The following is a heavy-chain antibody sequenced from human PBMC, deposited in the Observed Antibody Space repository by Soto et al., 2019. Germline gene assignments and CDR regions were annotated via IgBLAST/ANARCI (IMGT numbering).Heavy chain of an antibody. J-gene: IGHJ4*01. CDR3: ASYNSYAIDY. V-gene: IGHV4-59*01. CDR2: IHYSGTT. D-gene: IGHD1-1*01. Sequence: VQLQESGPGLVKPSETLSLTCTVSGTSISSYYWSWIRQPPGKGLEWIANIHYSGTTNYNPSLPSRVTLSVDTSKNQFSHKMIYETAADRNIYFCASYNSYAIDYWGRGTLVTVSS. CDR1: GTSISSYY.